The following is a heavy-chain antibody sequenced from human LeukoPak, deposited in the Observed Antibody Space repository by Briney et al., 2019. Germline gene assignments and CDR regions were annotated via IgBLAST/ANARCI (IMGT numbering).Heavy chain of an antibody. J-gene: IGHJ4*02. D-gene: IGHD5-12*01. Sequence: GGSLRLSCVVSGFIFSNYGVHWVRQAPGKGLEWVAVIRYDESTKYYVDSVKGRFTISRDNSKNTLYLQMNVLRDDDTAVYYCARAYSRESGYDFIPYYWGQGTLVTVSS. CDR2: IRYDESTK. V-gene: IGHV3-33*01. CDR3: ARAYSRESGYDFIPYY. CDR1: GFIFSNYG.